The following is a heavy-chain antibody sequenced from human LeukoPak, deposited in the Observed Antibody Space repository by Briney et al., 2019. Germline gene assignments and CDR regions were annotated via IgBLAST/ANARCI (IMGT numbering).Heavy chain of an antibody. J-gene: IGHJ4*02. D-gene: IGHD1-26*01. CDR1: GYIFTTYY. CDR3: ARPFPWELLHFDY. V-gene: IGHV1-46*01. CDR2: INPRGGST. Sequence: ASVKVSCKASGYIFTTYYMHWLRQAPGQGPEWMGIINPRGGSTDYAQKFQGRVTMTTDTSTSTAYMELRSLRSDDTAVYYCARPFPWELLHFDYWGQGTLVTVSS.